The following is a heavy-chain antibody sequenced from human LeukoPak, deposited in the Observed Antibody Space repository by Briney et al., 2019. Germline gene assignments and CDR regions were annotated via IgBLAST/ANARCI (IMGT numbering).Heavy chain of an antibody. CDR3: ARDRHQLLFNPLDY. D-gene: IGHD2-2*01. CDR1: GFTFSDYY. J-gene: IGHJ4*02. CDR2: ISSSGSTI. V-gene: IGHV3-11*04. Sequence: GGSLRLSCAASGFTFSDYYMSWLRQAPGKGLEWVSYISSSGSTIYYADSVKARFTISRDNAMNSLYLQMNSLRAEDTAVYYCARDRHQLLFNPLDYWGQGTLVTVSS.